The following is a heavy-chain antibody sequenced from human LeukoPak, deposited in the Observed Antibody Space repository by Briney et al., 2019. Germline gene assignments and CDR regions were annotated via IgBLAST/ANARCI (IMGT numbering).Heavy chain of an antibody. Sequence: GGSLRLSCAASGFSFSTYAMTWVRQAPGKGLEWVAVISYDGSNKYYADSVKGRFTISRDNSKNTLYLQMNSLRAEDTAVYYCARDIFDYWGQGTLVTVSS. V-gene: IGHV3-30*04. CDR1: GFSFSTYA. CDR3: ARDIFDY. J-gene: IGHJ4*02. CDR2: ISYDGSNK.